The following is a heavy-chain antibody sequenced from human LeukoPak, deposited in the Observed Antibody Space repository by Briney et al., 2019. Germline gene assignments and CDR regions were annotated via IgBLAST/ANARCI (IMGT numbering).Heavy chain of an antibody. V-gene: IGHV3-9*01. J-gene: IGHJ5*02. CDR2: ISWNSGSI. CDR3: ARSGQDSSGYVGNWFDP. CDR1: GFTFDDYA. D-gene: IGHD3-22*01. Sequence: SGGSLRLSCAASGFTFDDYAMHWVRQAPGKGLEWVSGISWNSGSIGYADSVKGRFTISRDNAKNSLYLQMNSLRAEDTAVYYCARSGQDSSGYVGNWFDPWGQGTLVTVSS.